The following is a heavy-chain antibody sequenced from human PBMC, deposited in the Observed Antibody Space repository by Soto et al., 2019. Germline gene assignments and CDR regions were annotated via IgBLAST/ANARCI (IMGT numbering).Heavy chain of an antibody. J-gene: IGHJ1*01. CDR3: ARDQSSMKWYYDSSGSVNAEYFQH. Sequence: ASVKASCKASGYTFTSYYMHWVRQAPGQGLEWMGIINPSGGSTSYAQKFQGRVTMTRDTSTSTVYMELSSLRSEDTAVYYCARDQSSMKWYYDSSGSVNAEYFQHWGQGTLVTVSS. CDR1: GYTFTSYY. CDR2: INPSGGST. V-gene: IGHV1-46*01. D-gene: IGHD3-22*01.